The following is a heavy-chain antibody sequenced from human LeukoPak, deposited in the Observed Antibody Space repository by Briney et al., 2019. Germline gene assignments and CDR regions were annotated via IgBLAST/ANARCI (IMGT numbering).Heavy chain of an antibody. V-gene: IGHV3-48*04. Sequence: GGSLRLSCVASGFTFSSYGMNWVRQAPGKGLEWVSYISSSGSIYYADSVKGRFSISRDNAKNTLYLQMNSLRVEDTAVYYCARGRPHGNDYWGQGTLVTVSS. CDR1: GFTFSSYG. CDR3: ARGRPHGNDY. D-gene: IGHD4-23*01. J-gene: IGHJ4*02. CDR2: ISSSGSI.